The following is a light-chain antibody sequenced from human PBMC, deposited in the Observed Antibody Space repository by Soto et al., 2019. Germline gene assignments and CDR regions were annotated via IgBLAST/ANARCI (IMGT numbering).Light chain of an antibody. CDR1: QSVWSNY. CDR3: QQYAGSPTT. Sequence: EIVLTQSPGTLSLSPGERATLSCRASQSVWSNYLAWYQQKPGQAPRLLIYCVSSRSTGIPDRFSGGVSGTDFILTISRLEAEDFAVYYCQQYAGSPTTFGGGTKVEIK. CDR2: CVS. V-gene: IGKV3-20*01. J-gene: IGKJ4*01.